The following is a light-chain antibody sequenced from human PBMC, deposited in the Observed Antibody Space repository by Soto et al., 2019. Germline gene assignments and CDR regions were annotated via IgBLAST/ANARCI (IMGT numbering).Light chain of an antibody. Sequence: QSVLTQPASVSGSPGQSITMSCTGTSSDIGGSNYVSWYQHHPGKVPKLMIYEASNRPSGVSNRFSGSKSGNTASLTISGLQAEDEADYYCSSYTTNTTPVVFGGGTKLTV. CDR1: SSDIGGSNY. V-gene: IGLV2-14*01. CDR2: EAS. CDR3: SSYTTNTTPVV. J-gene: IGLJ2*01.